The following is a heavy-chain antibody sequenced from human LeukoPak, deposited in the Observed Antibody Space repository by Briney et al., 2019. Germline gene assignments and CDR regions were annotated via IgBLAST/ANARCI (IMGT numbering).Heavy chain of an antibody. D-gene: IGHD3-10*01. V-gene: IGHV1-18*01. CDR2: ISAYNGNT. Sequence: GASVKVSCKASGYTFNTYGITWVRQAPGQGLEWMGWISAYNGNTHYAQKLQGRVTMTTDTSTSTAYMDLRSLRSDDTAVYYCARDQFYRPYRGEAISFDYWGQGTLVTVSS. J-gene: IGHJ4*02. CDR1: GYTFNTYG. CDR3: ARDQFYRPYRGEAISFDY.